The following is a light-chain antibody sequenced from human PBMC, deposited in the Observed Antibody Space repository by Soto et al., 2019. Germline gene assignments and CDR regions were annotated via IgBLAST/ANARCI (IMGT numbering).Light chain of an antibody. J-gene: IGKJ1*01. CDR2: KAS. Sequence: DIQKTKFPSTLSASVGDRVTITCRASQSISSWLAWYQQKPGKAPKLLIYKASSLESGVPSRFSGSGSGTEFTLTISSLQPDDFATYYCQQYKSYSWTFGQGTKVEIK. V-gene: IGKV1-5*03. CDR1: QSISSW. CDR3: QQYKSYSWT.